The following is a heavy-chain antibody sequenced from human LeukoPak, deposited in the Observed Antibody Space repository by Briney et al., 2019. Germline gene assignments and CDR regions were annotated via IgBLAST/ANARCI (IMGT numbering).Heavy chain of an antibody. Sequence: GGSLTLSCIGSGFTFSNYWMSWVRQAPGKGLEWVSSITSSAGSREYADSVKGRFTISRDNSKNTVFLEMNSLRAEDTAVYYCAKMAYSSSPHWGQGTQVTVSS. CDR2: ITSSAGSR. V-gene: IGHV3-23*01. D-gene: IGHD1-26*01. J-gene: IGHJ1*01. CDR1: GFTFSNYW. CDR3: AKMAYSSSPH.